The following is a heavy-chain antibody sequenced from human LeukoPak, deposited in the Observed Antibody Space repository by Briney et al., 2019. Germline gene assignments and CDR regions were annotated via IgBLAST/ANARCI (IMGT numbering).Heavy chain of an antibody. CDR3: ARDSGYRAYWYFDL. V-gene: IGHV4-31*03. CDR2: IYDSEST. CDR1: GGSISSGGYY. D-gene: IGHD3-10*01. J-gene: IGHJ2*01. Sequence: PSETLSLTCTVSGGSISSGGYYRSWIRQHPGKGLEWIGYIYDSESTYYNPSLKSRVTISVDTSKNQFSLRLSSVTAADTAVYYCARDSGYRAYWYFDLWGRGTLVTVSS.